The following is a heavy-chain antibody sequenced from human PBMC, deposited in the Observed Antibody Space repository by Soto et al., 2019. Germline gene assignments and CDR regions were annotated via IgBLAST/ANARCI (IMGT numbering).Heavy chain of an antibody. CDR3: ARGYGGPIGWFDP. CDR2: INAGNGNT. Sequence: QVQLVQSGAEVKKPGASVKVSCKASGYTFTSYAMHWVRQAPGQRLEWMGWINAGNGNTKDSQKFQGRVTITRDTSASTAYMELSSLRSEDTAVYYCARGYGGPIGWFDPWGQGTLVTVSS. J-gene: IGHJ5*02. D-gene: IGHD3-16*01. V-gene: IGHV1-3*01. CDR1: GYTFTSYA.